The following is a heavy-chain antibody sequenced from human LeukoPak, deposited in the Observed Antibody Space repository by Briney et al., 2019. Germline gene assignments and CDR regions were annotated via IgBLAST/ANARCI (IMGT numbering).Heavy chain of an antibody. CDR1: GFTFSSYA. CDR2: ISYDGSNK. D-gene: IGHD3-9*01. V-gene: IGHV3-30*04. Sequence: PGGSLRLSCAASGFTFSSYAVHWVRQAPGKGLEWVAVISYDGSNKYYADSVKGRFTISRDNSKNTLYLQMNSLRAEDTAVYYCARPPYYAILAGQFDYWGQGTLVTVSS. CDR3: ARPPYYAILAGQFDY. J-gene: IGHJ4*02.